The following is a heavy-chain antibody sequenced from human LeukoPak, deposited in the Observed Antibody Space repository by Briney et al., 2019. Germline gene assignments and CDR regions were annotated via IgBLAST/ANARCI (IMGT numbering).Heavy chain of an antibody. CDR1: VSSNY. CDR3: ATDGDYWGSLDF. CDR2: IYTSST. Sequence: GGSLRLSCAASVSSNYMTWVRQAPGKGPEWVSVIYTSSTYYADSVKGRFTISRHKSGNTMYLQMNSLRVEDTAVYYCATDGDYWGSLDFRGQGTLVTVSS. V-gene: IGHV3-53*04. D-gene: IGHD7-27*01. J-gene: IGHJ4*02.